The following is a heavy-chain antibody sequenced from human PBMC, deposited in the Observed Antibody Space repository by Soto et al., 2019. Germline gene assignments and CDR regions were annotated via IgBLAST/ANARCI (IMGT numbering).Heavy chain of an antibody. V-gene: IGHV4-59*01. D-gene: IGHD2-15*01. J-gene: IGHJ6*02. CDR1: GGSISNYY. CDR3: ARRMSGNWWGTNYGMAV. Sequence: SETLSLTCTVSGGSISNYYWSWIRQPPGKGLEWIGYIYFSGSTTYNPSLRSRVTISVDTSRNQFSLTLNSVTAADTAVYYCARRMSGNWWGTNYGMAVWGRGTTVTVSS. CDR2: IYFSGST.